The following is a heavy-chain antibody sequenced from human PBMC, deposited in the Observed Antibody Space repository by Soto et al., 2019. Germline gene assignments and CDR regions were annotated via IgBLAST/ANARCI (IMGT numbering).Heavy chain of an antibody. CDR3: ARDFAEYDY. CDR2: IKQDGSEK. J-gene: IGHJ4*02. Sequence: PGGSLRISCAASGFTFSSYWMSWVRQAPGKGLEWVANIKQDGSEKYYVDSVKGRFTISRDNAKNSLYLQMGTLRAEDTAVYYCARDFAEYDYWGQGTLVTVSS. CDR1: GFTFSSYW. V-gene: IGHV3-7*05. D-gene: IGHD3-3*01.